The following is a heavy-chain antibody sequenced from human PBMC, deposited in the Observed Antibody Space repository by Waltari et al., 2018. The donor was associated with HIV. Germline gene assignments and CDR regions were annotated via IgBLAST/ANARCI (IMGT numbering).Heavy chain of an antibody. CDR3: AKVGLSGRWLLRRPFYFDY. J-gene: IGHJ4*02. Sequence: LLESGGNLVQPGGSLTLSCAASGFTFRRYAMTWFRQAPGKGLEWVSGISGSGGDTLFADSVKGRFTISRDASTVYLSMNRLTAEDTAVYYCAKVGLSGRWLLRRPFYFDYWGQGILVTVSS. V-gene: IGHV3-23*01. D-gene: IGHD3-10*01. CDR1: GFTFRRYA. CDR2: ISGSGGDT.